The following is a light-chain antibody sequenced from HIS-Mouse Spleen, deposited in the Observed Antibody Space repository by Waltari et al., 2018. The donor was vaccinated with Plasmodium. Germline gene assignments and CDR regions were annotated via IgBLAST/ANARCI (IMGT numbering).Light chain of an antibody. V-gene: IGLV3-10*01. Sequence: SYELTQPPSVSVSPGQTARITCSGDALPKTYAYWYQQKSGQAPVLVIYEDRKRPSGIPERCSGSSAGTMATLTISGAQVEDEADYYCYSTDSSGNHRVFGGGTKLTVL. CDR3: YSTDSSGNHRV. CDR2: EDR. J-gene: IGLJ3*02. CDR1: ALPKTY.